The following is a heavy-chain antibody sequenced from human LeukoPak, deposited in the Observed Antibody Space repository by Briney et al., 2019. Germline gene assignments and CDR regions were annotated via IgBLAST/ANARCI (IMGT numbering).Heavy chain of an antibody. Sequence: SETLSLTCTVSGGSISSYYWSLIRQPPGKGLEWIGYIYYSGSTNHNPSLKSRVTISVDTSKNQFSLKLSSVTAADTAVYYCAGIVVVPASANWFDPWGQGTLVTVSS. CDR2: IYYSGST. CDR3: AGIVVVPASANWFDP. CDR1: GGSISSYY. D-gene: IGHD2-2*01. J-gene: IGHJ5*02. V-gene: IGHV4-59*01.